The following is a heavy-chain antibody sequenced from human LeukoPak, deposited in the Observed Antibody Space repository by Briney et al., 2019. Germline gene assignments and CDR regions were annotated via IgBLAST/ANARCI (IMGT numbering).Heavy chain of an antibody. CDR2: IYSGGST. D-gene: IGHD2-21*02. J-gene: IGHJ4*02. CDR3: ASASSGGDDY. CDR1: GFTVSSNY. V-gene: IGHV3-53*01. Sequence: GGSLRLSCAASGFTVSSNYMTWVRQAPGKGLEWVSVIYSGGSTYYADSVKGRFTISRDNSKNTVYLQMNSLRAEDTAVYYCASASSGGDDYWGQGTLVTVSS.